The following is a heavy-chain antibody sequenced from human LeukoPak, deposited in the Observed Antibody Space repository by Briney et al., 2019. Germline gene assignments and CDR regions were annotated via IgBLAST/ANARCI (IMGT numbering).Heavy chain of an antibody. J-gene: IGHJ4*02. CDR1: GGSFSGYY. D-gene: IGHD3-10*01. CDR3: ARAPLPFASGVVY. Sequence: SETLSLTCAVYGGSFSGYYWSWIRQPPGKGLEWIGEINHSGSTNYNPSLKSRVTISVDTSKNQFSPKLSSVTAADTAVYYCARAPLPFASGVVYWGQGTLVTVSS. V-gene: IGHV4-34*01. CDR2: INHSGST.